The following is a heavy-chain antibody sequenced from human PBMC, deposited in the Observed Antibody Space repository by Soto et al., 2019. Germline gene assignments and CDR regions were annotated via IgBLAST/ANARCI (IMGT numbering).Heavy chain of an antibody. D-gene: IGHD6-25*01. J-gene: IGHJ6*02. CDR2: IKQDGSEK. Sequence: EVQLVESGGGLVQPGGSLRLSCAASGFTFSSYWMSWVRQAPGKGLEWVANIKQDGSEKYYVDSVKGRYTISRDNAENSLYLQRNCLRAVDTAVYYCASTSRDRSAYYGMDVGGQGTTVTVSS. CDR3: ASTSRDRSAYYGMDV. V-gene: IGHV3-7*01. CDR1: GFTFSSYW.